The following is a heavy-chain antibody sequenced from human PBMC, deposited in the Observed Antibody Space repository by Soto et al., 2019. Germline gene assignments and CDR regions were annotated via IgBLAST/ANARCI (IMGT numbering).Heavy chain of an antibody. CDR2: IWYDGSNK. D-gene: IGHD5-18*01. CDR3: AKEALVDTAMDTTGVDAFDI. V-gene: IGHV3-33*06. CDR1: GFTFSTYG. Sequence: QVQLVESGGGVVQPGRSLRLSCAASGFTFSTYGMHWVRQAPGKGLEWVAVIWYDGSNKDYADSVKGRSTISRDNSKNTLYLQMNSLRAEDTAVYYCAKEALVDTAMDTTGVDAFDIWGQGTMVTVSS. J-gene: IGHJ3*02.